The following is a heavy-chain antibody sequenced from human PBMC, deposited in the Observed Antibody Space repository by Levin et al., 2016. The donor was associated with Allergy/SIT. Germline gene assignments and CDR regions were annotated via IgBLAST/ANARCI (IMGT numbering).Heavy chain of an antibody. J-gene: IGHJ5*02. Sequence: VRQMPGKGLEWIGSIYYSGSTYYNPSLKSRVTISVDTSKNQFSLKLSSVTAADTAVYYCAGQSYSSGWYGENWFDPWGQGTLVTVSS. CDR2: IYYSGST. D-gene: IGHD6-19*01. CDR3: AGQSYSSGWYGENWFDP. V-gene: IGHV4-39*01.